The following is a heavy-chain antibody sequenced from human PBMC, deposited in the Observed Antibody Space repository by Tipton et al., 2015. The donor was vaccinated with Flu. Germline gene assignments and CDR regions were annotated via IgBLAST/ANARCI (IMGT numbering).Heavy chain of an antibody. CDR3: ARGLGVVVAVAFDI. CDR1: GGSISSSSYY. V-gene: IGHV4-39*07. D-gene: IGHD2-15*01. Sequence: LRLSCTVSGGSISSSSYYWGWIRQPPGKGLEWIGSIYYSGSTYYNPSLKSRVTISVDTSKNQFSLKLSSVTAADTAVYYCARGLGVVVAVAFDIWGQGTMVTVSS. CDR2: IYYSGST. J-gene: IGHJ3*02.